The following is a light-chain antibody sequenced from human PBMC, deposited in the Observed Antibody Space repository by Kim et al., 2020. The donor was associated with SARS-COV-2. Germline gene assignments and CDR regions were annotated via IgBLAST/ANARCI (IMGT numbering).Light chain of an antibody. CDR2: HDN. V-gene: IGLV1-44*01. Sequence: ELTQPPSASGAPGQRVTISCSGSSSNVGSKIVSWYRHLPETAPKLLILHDNQRHPGVPDRISGSKSGNSAFLAISGLQSEDEADYYCAVWDDSLNAVFGGGTQLTFL. CDR1: SSNVGSKI. J-gene: IGLJ7*01. CDR3: AVWDDSLNAV.